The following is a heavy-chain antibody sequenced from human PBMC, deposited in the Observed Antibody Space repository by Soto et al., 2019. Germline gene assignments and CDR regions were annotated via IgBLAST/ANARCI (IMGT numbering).Heavy chain of an antibody. V-gene: IGHV3-30-3*01. CDR1: GFTFSSYA. D-gene: IGHD6-13*01. CDR3: ARDGSIAAAAPGTIGYFDY. Sequence: QVQLVESGGGVVQPGRSLRLSCAASGFTFSSYAMHWVRQAPGKGLEWVAVISYDGSNKYYADSVKGRFTISRDNSKITLYLQMTSLRAEDTAVYYCARDGSIAAAAPGTIGYFDYWGQGTLVTVSS. J-gene: IGHJ4*02. CDR2: ISYDGSNK.